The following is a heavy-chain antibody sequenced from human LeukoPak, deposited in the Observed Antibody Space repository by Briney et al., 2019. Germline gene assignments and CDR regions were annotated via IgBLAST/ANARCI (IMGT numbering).Heavy chain of an antibody. Sequence: ASVKVSCKASGYTFTSYGISWVRQAPGQGLEWMGWISAYNGNTNYAQKLQGRVTMTTDTSTSTAYMELRSLRSDDTAVYYCARDHRDYGDYWLDYWGQGTLVTVSS. CDR2: ISAYNGNT. D-gene: IGHD4-17*01. J-gene: IGHJ4*02. CDR1: GYTFTSYG. V-gene: IGHV1-18*01. CDR3: ARDHRDYGDYWLDY.